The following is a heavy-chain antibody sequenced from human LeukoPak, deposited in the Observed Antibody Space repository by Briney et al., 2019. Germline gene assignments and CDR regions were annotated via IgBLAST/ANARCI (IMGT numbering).Heavy chain of an antibody. Sequence: GVSLRLSCAASGFTFSSYSMNWVRQAPGKGLEWVSSISSSSSYIYYADSVKGRFTISRDNAKNSLYLQMNSLRAEDTAVYYCARSSAVAQGGFDYWGQGTLVTVSS. CDR1: GFTFSSYS. V-gene: IGHV3-21*01. D-gene: IGHD6-19*01. CDR3: ARSSAVAQGGFDY. J-gene: IGHJ4*02. CDR2: ISSSSSYI.